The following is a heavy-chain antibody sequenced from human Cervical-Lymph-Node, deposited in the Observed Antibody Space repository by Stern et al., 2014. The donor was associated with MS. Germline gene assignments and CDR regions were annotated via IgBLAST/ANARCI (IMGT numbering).Heavy chain of an antibody. J-gene: IGHJ4*02. D-gene: IGHD1-14*01. CDR3: ARQGTGTITPFDH. CDR2: IYPGDSET. Sequence: EDQLVESGAEVKKPGESLKISCKGSGYIFTNYWIGWVRQMPGKGLEWMGIIYPGDSETRYSPSFQGQVTISADKSISTAYLQWSSLKASDTAMYYCARQGTGTITPFDHWGQGILVTVSS. CDR1: GYIFTNYW. V-gene: IGHV5-51*01.